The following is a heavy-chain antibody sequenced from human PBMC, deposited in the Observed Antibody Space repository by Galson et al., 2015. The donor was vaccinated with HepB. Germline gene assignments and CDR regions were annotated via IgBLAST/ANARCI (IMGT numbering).Heavy chain of an antibody. D-gene: IGHD1-7*01. J-gene: IGHJ4*02. CDR3: ARGVDGNYLFDY. V-gene: IGHV4-4*07. Sequence: SETLSLTCTVSGGSFDSYYWSWIRQPAGKGLEWIGRISVSESTKHNPSLKSRVSMSIDRSKKHFSLKLSSLTAADTAVYYCARGVDGNYLFDYWGQGILVTISS. CDR1: GGSFDSYY. CDR2: ISVSEST.